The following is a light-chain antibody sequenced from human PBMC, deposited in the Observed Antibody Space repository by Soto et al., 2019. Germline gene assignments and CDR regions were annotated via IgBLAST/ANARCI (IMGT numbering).Light chain of an antibody. Sequence: QSVLTQPPSASGSPGQSVTISCTGTSSDVGAYNYVCWYQQHPGKAPKLIISEVTKRPSGVPDRFSGSKSGNTASLTVTGLQAEDEADDYCSSYAGSNSPWVFGGGTKLTVL. V-gene: IGLV2-8*01. CDR1: SSDVGAYNY. CDR3: SSYAGSNSPWV. J-gene: IGLJ3*02. CDR2: EVT.